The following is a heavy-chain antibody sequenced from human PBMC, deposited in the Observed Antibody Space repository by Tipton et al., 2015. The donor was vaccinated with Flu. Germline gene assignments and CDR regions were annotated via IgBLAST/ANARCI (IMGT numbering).Heavy chain of an antibody. CDR2: IWFDGSNI. D-gene: IGHD2-21*02. CDR1: RFTFSSYG. Sequence: SLRLSCAASRFTFSSYGMHRVRQAPGKGLEWVALIWFDGSNIYYADSVKGRFTISRDNSKKTLYLQMNSLRAEDTAVYYCARETEEYYFDYWGQGTLVTVSS. CDR3: ARETEEYYFDY. J-gene: IGHJ4*02. V-gene: IGHV3-33*08.